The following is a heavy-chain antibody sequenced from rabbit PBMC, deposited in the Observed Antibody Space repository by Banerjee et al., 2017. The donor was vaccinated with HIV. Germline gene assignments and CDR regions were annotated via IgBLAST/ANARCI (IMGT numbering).Heavy chain of an antibody. CDR1: GSDISSNA. CDR2: IYSSNGDK. V-gene: IGHV1S47*01. D-gene: IGHD4-1*01. J-gene: IGHJ4*01. CDR3: ARDLAGVIGWNFNL. Sequence: EQLVESGGGLVQPEGSLTLTCKASGSDISSNAMCWVRQAPGKGLELIACIYSSNGDKWYASWVNGRFTISKTSSTTVTLQMTSLTAADTATYFCARDLAGVIGWNFNLWGQGTLVTVS.